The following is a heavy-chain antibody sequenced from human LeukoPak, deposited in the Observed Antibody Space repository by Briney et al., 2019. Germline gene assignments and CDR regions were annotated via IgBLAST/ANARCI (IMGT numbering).Heavy chain of an antibody. CDR2: IIRNADGGTT. CDR1: GFTFSNAW. Sequence: GGSLRLSCAASGFTFSNAWMRWVRQAPGKGLEWVGLIIRNADGGTTDYAAPVKGRFTISRDDSKNTLYLQVNSLQTEDTAVYYCTTDTYCSRITCYSSSNYYYGLDVWGQGTAVTVSS. CDR3: TTDTYCSRITCYSSSNYYYGLDV. J-gene: IGHJ6*02. V-gene: IGHV3-15*01. D-gene: IGHD2-2*01.